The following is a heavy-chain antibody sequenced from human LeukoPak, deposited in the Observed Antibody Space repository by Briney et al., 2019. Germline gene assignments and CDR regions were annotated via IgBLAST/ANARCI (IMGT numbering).Heavy chain of an antibody. CDR2: ISSSGSTI. CDR1: GFTFSRYE. V-gene: IGHV3-48*03. J-gene: IGHJ4*02. D-gene: IGHD3-9*01. CDR3: ARIYDTLTGYYNVNDY. Sequence: PGGSLRLSCAASGFTFSRYEMNWVRQAPGKGLEWVSYISSSGSTIYYADSVKGRLTISRDNAKNSLYLQMNSLRAADTAVYYCARIYDTLTGYYNVNDYWGQGTLVTVSS.